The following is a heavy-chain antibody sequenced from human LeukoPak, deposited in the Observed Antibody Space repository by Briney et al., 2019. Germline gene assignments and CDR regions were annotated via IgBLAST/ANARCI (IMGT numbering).Heavy chain of an antibody. D-gene: IGHD5-18*01. CDR1: GFTFTSHV. CDR2: IYGSGHTT. J-gene: IGHJ4*02. Sequence: GGSLRLSCAASGFTFTSHVMSWVRQTPGKELEWVSAIYGSGHTTYYADSVRGRFIISRDNSKKMLYLQMNSLRAEDTAVYYCARVEGGPHSRAMVDYWGQGTLVTVSS. V-gene: IGHV3-23*01. CDR3: ARVEGGPHSRAMVDY.